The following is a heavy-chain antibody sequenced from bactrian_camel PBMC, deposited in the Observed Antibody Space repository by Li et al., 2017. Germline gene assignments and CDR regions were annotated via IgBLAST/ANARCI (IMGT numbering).Heavy chain of an antibody. V-gene: IGHV3S53*01. D-gene: IGHD2*01. CDR1: TNILSTCG. Sequence: VESGGGSVQAGGSLKLSCAASTNILSTCGMVWFRQAPGKEREMVSRINRADTTVYADSVKGRFTISRDNAKNMVYLQMKSLKPEDTGMYYCAADASWLKCVNIDNGMFSYWGQGTQVTVS. CDR2: INRADTT. CDR3: AADASWLKCVNIDNGMFSY. J-gene: IGHJ4*01.